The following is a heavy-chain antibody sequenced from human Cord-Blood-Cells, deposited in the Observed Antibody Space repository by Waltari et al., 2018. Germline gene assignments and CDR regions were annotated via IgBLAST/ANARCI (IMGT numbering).Heavy chain of an antibody. Sequence: QVQLVQSGAEVKKPGASVKVSCKVSGYTLTEFSMPGVLKDPGKGLEWMGGFDPEDCEKIYPQKFQGRVTMTEDTSTDTAYMELSSLRSEDTAVYYCATDPRYCSSTSCYDYWGQGTLVTVSS. J-gene: IGHJ4*02. CDR3: ATDPRYCSSTSCYDY. CDR1: GYTLTEFS. CDR2: FDPEDCEK. D-gene: IGHD2-2*01. V-gene: IGHV1-24*01.